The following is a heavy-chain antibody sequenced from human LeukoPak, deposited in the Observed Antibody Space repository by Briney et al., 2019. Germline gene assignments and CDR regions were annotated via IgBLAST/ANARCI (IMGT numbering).Heavy chain of an antibody. CDR2: ISFDGSDK. V-gene: IGHV3-30*04. CDR1: GFTFSIYA. J-gene: IGHJ3*02. D-gene: IGHD3-10*01. Sequence: GRSLRLSCAASGFTFSIYAMHWVRQAPGKGLEWVAVISFDGSDKYYADSVKGRFTISRDNSKNTLYLQMNSLRAEDTAVYYCARDHSSGYPDAFDIWGQGTMVTVSS. CDR3: ARDHSSGYPDAFDI.